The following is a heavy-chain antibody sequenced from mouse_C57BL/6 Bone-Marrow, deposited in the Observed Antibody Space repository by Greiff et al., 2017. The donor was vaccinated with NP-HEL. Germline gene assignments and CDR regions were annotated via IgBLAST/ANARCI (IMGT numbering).Heavy chain of an antibody. CDR2: IYPGSGST. CDR3: ARSPAPVVDYFDY. V-gene: IGHV1-55*01. J-gene: IGHJ2*01. CDR1: GYTFTSYW. D-gene: IGHD1-1*01. Sequence: VQLQQPGAELVKPGASVKMSCKASGYTFTSYWITWVKQRPGQGLEWIGDIYPGSGSTNYNEKFKSKATLTVDTSSSTAYMQLSSLTSEDSAGYYCARSPAPVVDYFDYWGQGTTLTVSS.